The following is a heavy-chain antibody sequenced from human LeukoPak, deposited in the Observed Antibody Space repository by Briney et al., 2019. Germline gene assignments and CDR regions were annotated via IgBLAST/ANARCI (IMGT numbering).Heavy chain of an antibody. CDR2: IRYDGSNK. CDR3: ARDKAAAAARAFDY. J-gene: IGHJ4*02. V-gene: IGHV3-30*02. CDR1: GFTFSSYG. D-gene: IGHD6-13*01. Sequence: GGSLRLSCAASGFTFSSYGMHWVRQAPGKGLEWVAFIRYDGSNKYYADAAKGRFTISRDNSKNTLFLQMNSLRDEDTAVYYCARDKAAAAARAFDYWGQGALVTVSS.